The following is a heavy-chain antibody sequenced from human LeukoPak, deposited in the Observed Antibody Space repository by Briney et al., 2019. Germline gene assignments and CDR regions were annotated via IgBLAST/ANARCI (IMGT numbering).Heavy chain of an antibody. J-gene: IGHJ3*02. CDR1: GFTVSSNY. V-gene: IGHV3-53*04. Sequence: GGSLRLSCAASGFTVSSNYMSWVRQAPGKGLEWGSVIYSGYSGGSTYYADSVKGRFTISRHNSKNTLYLQMNSLRAEDTAVYYCARGGYGGPDAFDIWGQGTMVTVSS. D-gene: IGHD4-23*01. CDR2: IYSGYSGGST. CDR3: ARGGYGGPDAFDI.